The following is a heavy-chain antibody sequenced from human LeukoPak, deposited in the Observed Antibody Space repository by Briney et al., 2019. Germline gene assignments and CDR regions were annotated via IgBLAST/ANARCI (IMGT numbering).Heavy chain of an antibody. J-gene: IGHJ5*02. CDR2: ISACNGNT. V-gene: IGHV1-18*01. CDR1: GYTFTSYG. CDR3: ARAFLPIPGLANCFDP. Sequence: ASVKVSCKASGYTFTSYGISWVRQAPGQGLEWMGWISACNGNTNYAQKLQGRVTITRNTSISTAYMELSSLRSEDTAVYYCARAFLPIPGLANCFDPWGQGTLVTVSS.